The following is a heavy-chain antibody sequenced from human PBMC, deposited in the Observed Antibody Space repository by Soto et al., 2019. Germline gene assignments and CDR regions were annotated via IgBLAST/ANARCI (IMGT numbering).Heavy chain of an antibody. CDR1: GYSFTSYW. V-gene: IGHV5-51*01. D-gene: IGHD3-9*01. CDR2: IYPGDSDT. J-gene: IGHJ5*02. CDR3: ARQVRDILTGYLTPPSWFDP. Sequence: PGESLKISCNGSGYSFTSYWIGWVRQMPGKGLEWMGIIYPGDSDTRYSPSFQGQVTISADKSISTAYLQWSSLKASDTAMYYCARQVRDILTGYLTPPSWFDPWGQGTLVTVSS.